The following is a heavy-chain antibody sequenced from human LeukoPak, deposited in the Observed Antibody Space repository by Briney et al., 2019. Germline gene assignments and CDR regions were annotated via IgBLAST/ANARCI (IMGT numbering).Heavy chain of an antibody. CDR3: ARFGTNYYMDV. CDR1: GHDGHDFSTYG. D-gene: IGHD3-10*01. V-gene: IGHV1-18*01. Sequence: ASVKVSCKASGHDGHDFSTYGISWVRQAPGQGLEWMAWISAYSGITNYAQKFQGRVTMTTDTSTSTAYMELGSLRSDDTAVYYCARFGTNYYMDVWGKGTTVTVSS. CDR2: ISAYSGIT. J-gene: IGHJ6*03.